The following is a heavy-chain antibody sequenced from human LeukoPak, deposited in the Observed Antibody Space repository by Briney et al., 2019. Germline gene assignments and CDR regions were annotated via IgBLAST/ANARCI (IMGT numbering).Heavy chain of an antibody. CDR3: ARLLLLAPFHQYYYGMDV. J-gene: IGHJ6*04. Sequence: SVKVSCKASGGTFSSYAISWVRQAPGQGLEWMGGIIPIFGTANYAQKFQGRVTTTADESTSTACMELSSLRSEDTAVYYCARLLLLAPFHQYYYGMDVWGKGTTVTVSS. CDR1: GGTFSSYA. V-gene: IGHV1-69*01. D-gene: IGHD2-15*01. CDR2: IIPIFGTA.